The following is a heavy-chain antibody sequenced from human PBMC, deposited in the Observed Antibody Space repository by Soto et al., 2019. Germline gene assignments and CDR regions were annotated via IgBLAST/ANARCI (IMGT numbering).Heavy chain of an antibody. CDR2: IMPVFRTP. D-gene: IGHD3-3*02. V-gene: IGHV1-69*12. CDR3: ARENDRPQLGGNYDYILDV. J-gene: IGHJ6*02. Sequence: QVHLEQSGAEVKKPGSSVKVSCKASGGTFRTAAISWVRQAPGQGLEWLGGIMPVFRTPDYAQRFQGRVTITADESTSTAYMELSGLRSDDTAVYYCARENDRPQLGGNYDYILDVWGQGTTITVSS. CDR1: GGTFRTAA.